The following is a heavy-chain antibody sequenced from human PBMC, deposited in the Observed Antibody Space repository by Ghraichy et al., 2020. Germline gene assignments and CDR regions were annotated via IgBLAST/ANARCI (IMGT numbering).Heavy chain of an antibody. CDR2: INSNGGRT. D-gene: IGHD4-11*01. V-gene: IGHV3-64*02. J-gene: IGHJ4*02. CDR3: ARGYSGLDD. CDR1: GFNFSSSA. Sequence: GGSLRLSCAASGFNFSSSAMHWVRQAPGKGLEYVASINSNGGRTYYADSVKGRFTISRDNSKNTVYLRMGSLRAEDMGVYYCARGYSGLDDWGQGTLVTVFS.